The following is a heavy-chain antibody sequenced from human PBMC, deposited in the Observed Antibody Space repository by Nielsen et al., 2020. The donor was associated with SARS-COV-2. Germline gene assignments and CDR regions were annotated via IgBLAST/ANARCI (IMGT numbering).Heavy chain of an antibody. J-gene: IGHJ4*02. Sequence: VRQMPGKGLEWVANIKQDGSEKYYVDSVKGRFTISRDNAKNSLYLQMNSLRAEDTAVYYCSRCHYSSGWGLGYWGQGTLVTVSS. CDR3: SRCHYSSGWGLGY. CDR2: IKQDGSEK. D-gene: IGHD6-19*01. V-gene: IGHV3-7*02.